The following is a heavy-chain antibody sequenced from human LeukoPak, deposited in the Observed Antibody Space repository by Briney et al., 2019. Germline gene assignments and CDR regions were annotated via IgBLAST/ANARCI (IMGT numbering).Heavy chain of an antibody. CDR2: IFTSENT. Sequence: KSSETLSLTCTVSVGSTSHYSWSRIRQPAGKGLEWIGRIFTSENTNYNPSLKSRVTMSLGTSKNQFSLRLTSVTAADTAVYYCARNLVRGSYYYMDVWGKGTTVIISS. CDR3: ARNLVRGSYYYMDV. D-gene: IGHD3-10*01. CDR1: VGSTSHYS. J-gene: IGHJ6*04. V-gene: IGHV4-4*07.